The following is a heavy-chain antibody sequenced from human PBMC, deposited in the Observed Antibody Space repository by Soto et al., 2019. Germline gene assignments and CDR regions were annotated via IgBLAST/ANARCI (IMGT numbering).Heavy chain of an antibody. V-gene: IGHV1-69*06. CDR3: ARDMTRTVVPYFDF. D-gene: IGHD1-7*01. CDR2: IIPISGAA. Sequence: GASVKVSCKASGGTFSNYVVNWGRQAPGQGLEWMGRIIPISGAANYAQKFQGRVTITADKSTSTSYMELSSLRSEDTAVYYCARDMTRTVVPYFDFWGQGTLVTVSS. J-gene: IGHJ4*02. CDR1: GGTFSNYV.